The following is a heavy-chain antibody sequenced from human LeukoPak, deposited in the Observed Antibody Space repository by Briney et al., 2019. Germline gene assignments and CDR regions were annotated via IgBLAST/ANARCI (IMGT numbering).Heavy chain of an antibody. D-gene: IGHD6-13*01. V-gene: IGHV3-48*03. Sequence: GGSLRLSCAASGFTFSSYEMHWVRQAPGKGLEWVSYIRDSGNTIYYADSVKGRFTISRDNAKNSLYLQMNSLRAEDTAVYYCARDYYDSSWPYNAFDIWGQGTMVTVSS. J-gene: IGHJ3*02. CDR1: GFTFSSYE. CDR2: IRDSGNTI. CDR3: ARDYYDSSWPYNAFDI.